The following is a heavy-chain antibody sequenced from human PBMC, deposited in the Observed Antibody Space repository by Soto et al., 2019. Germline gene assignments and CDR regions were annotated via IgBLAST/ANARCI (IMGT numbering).Heavy chain of an antibody. J-gene: IGHJ5*02. Sequence: QAQLVQSGAEVKKPGASVKVSCKASGYRFTGYYTHWVRQAPGQGLEWLGWINPNSGATHYAHKFQGRVTITGDTSIITANVEGTSLTSNNTAVYYDAGVRAGDGGWFNPSGHVTLVTVSA. CDR3: AGVRAGDGGWFNP. CDR2: INPNSGAT. V-gene: IGHV1-2*02. D-gene: IGHD4-17*01. CDR1: GYRFTGYY.